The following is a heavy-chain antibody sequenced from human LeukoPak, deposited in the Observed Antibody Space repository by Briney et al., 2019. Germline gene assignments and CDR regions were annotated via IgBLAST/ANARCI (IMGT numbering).Heavy chain of an antibody. Sequence: GGSLRLSCAASGFTFSNYAMSWVRQAPGKGLEWVSVISGNGGSIDYADLVKGRFTISRDNSKNTLNLQMNSLRVEDTAIYYCAKYSKAAANSYFDYWGQETLVTVSS. CDR1: GFTFSNYA. CDR2: ISGNGGSI. J-gene: IGHJ4*02. D-gene: IGHD2-15*01. V-gene: IGHV3-23*01. CDR3: AKYSKAAANSYFDY.